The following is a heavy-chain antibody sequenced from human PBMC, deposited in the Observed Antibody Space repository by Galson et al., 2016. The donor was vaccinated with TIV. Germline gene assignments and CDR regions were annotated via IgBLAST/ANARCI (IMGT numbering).Heavy chain of an antibody. CDR2: IYSSGGT. J-gene: IGHJ6*02. D-gene: IGHD6-19*01. Sequence: LSLTCTISDGSITGYYWSWVRQSAGKGLEWIGRIYSSGGTNHNPSLQSRVTMSVGTSKNHLTLKMTSVTAADTAVYYCVRDSGIAMPGTAGDVWGQGTTVIVTS. CDR3: VRDSGIAMPGTAGDV. CDR1: DGSITGYY. V-gene: IGHV4-4*07.